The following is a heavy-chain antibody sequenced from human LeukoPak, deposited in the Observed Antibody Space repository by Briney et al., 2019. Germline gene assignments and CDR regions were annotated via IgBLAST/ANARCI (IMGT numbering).Heavy chain of an antibody. CDR3: ASRGQGGYSRNSPIDY. Sequence: FSGYYXXWIRXXPXXXLXXXXXINHSGTTNYTPSLKSRVTISVDTSKNQFSLKLSSVTAADTAVYYCASRGQGGYSRNSPIDYWGQGTLVTVSS. CDR2: INHSGTT. J-gene: IGHJ4*02. CDR1: FSGYY. V-gene: IGHV4-34*01. D-gene: IGHD5-18*01.